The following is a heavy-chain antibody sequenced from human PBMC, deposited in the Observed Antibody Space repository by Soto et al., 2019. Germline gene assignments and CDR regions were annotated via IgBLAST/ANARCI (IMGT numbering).Heavy chain of an antibody. CDR1: GFTFSDFW. CDR3: RRDEVRNGVGV. J-gene: IGHJ6*02. CDR2: IRGDGSEK. Sequence: GGSLRLSCEASGFTFSDFWMSWVRQAPGKGLEWVANIRGDGSEKRYVDSVRGRFTISRDNAKNSVYLQMNSLRGDDTALYYCRRDEVRNGVGVWGQGTTVTVSS. V-gene: IGHV3-7*01.